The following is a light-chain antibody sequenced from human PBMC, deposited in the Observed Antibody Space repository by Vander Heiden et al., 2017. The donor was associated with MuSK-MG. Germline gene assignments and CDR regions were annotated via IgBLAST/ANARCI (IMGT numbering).Light chain of an antibody. Sequence: DIQMTQSPSSLSAPVGDRVTITCRTSQAITNSLAWYQQRPGKVPRLLIYAVSTLQSGVPSRFSGSGSGTDFTLTISSLQPEDVATYYCQRYNNAPLFTFGPGTKVNI. CDR3: QRYNNAPLFT. V-gene: IGKV1-27*01. CDR2: AVS. J-gene: IGKJ3*01. CDR1: QAITNS.